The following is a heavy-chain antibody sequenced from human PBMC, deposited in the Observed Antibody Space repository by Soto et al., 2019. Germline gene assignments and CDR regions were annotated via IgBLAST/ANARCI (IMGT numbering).Heavy chain of an antibody. Sequence: SETLSLTCDVYGGSFSGYIWTWIRQTPGKGLQWIGQINHSGSANYNPSLKSRVTISVHTSKSQFSLELSSVTAADTAVYYCARGLISGSHYSGGWYYFDTWGQGTQVTVSS. CDR2: INHSGSA. CDR3: ARGLISGSHYSGGWYYFDT. J-gene: IGHJ4*02. CDR1: GGSFSGYI. D-gene: IGHD1-26*01. V-gene: IGHV4-34*01.